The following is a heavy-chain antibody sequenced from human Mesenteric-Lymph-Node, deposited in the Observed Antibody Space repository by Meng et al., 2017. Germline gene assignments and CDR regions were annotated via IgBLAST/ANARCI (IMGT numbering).Heavy chain of an antibody. D-gene: IGHD3-22*01. Sequence: ASVKVSCKASGYTFTGYYMHWVRQAPGQGLEWMGWINPNSGGTNYAQKFQGRVTMTRDTSISTAYMELSRLRSDDTAVYYCARVADYYDSSGYLYGCAFDIWGQGTMVTVSS. CDR3: ARVADYYDSSGYLYGCAFDI. CDR2: INPNSGGT. V-gene: IGHV1-2*02. J-gene: IGHJ3*02. CDR1: GYTFTGYY.